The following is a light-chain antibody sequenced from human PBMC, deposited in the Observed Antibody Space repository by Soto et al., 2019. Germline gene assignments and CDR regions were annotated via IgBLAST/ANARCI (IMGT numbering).Light chain of an antibody. CDR2: DNN. J-gene: IGLJ2*01. Sequence: QSVLTQPPSVSAAPGQKVTISCSGSSSNIGNNYVSWYQQLPGTAPKLLIYDNNQRPSGIPDRFSGSKSGTSATLGITGLQTGDEADYYCGTWDSILSAVVFGGGTQLTVL. CDR3: GTWDSILSAVV. CDR1: SSNIGNNY. V-gene: IGLV1-51*01.